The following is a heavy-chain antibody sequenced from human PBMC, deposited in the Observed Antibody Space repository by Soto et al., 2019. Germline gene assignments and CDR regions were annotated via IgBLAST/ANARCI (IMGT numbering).Heavy chain of an antibody. V-gene: IGHV3-23*01. CDR2: IGHNGGTT. CDR1: GFTFRDYV. Sequence: VQLLESGGGLVQPGGSLRLSCAASGFTFRDYVMSWVRQAPGKGPEWVSTIGHNGGTTYYADSVKGRFTISRDDSKDTVYLQLSSLRAEDTAVYSCARVISSGWDFNMIFDQWGQGTLVTVSS. J-gene: IGHJ4*02. D-gene: IGHD6-25*01. CDR3: ARVISSGWDFNMIFDQ.